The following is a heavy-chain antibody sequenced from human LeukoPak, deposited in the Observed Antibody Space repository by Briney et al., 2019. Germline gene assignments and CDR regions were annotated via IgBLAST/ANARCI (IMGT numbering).Heavy chain of an antibody. D-gene: IGHD3-22*01. J-gene: IGHJ4*02. CDR1: GFTFSSYG. CDR2: ISGSGGST. Sequence: GGSLRLSCAAPGFTFSSYGMSWVRQAPGKGLEWVSIISGSGGSTYYADSVKGRFTISRDNSKNTLYLQMNSLRAEDTAVYYCAKDRKLITMISLSYRGQGTLVTVSS. CDR3: AKDRKLITMISLSY. V-gene: IGHV3-23*01.